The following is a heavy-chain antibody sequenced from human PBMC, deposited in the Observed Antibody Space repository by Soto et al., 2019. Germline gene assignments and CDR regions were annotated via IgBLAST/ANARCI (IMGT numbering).Heavy chain of an antibody. CDR1: GGTFSSYA. D-gene: IGHD5-18*01. J-gene: IGHJ4*02. CDR3: ASLVDTAMASLDY. CDR2: IIPIFGTA. Sequence: VASVKVSCKASGGTFSSYAISWVRQAPGQGLEWMGGIIPIFGTANYAQKFQGRVTITADESTSTAYMELSSLRSEDTAVYYCASLVDTAMASLDYWGQGTLVTVSS. V-gene: IGHV1-69*13.